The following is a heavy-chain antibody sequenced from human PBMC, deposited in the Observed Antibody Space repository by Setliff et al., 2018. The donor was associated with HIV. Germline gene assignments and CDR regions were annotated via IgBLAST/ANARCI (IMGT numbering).Heavy chain of an antibody. CDR1: GGSISSSSYY. D-gene: IGHD4-4*01. Sequence: PSETLSLTCTVSGGSISSSSYYWGWIRQPPGKGLEWIGSFYYSGNTYYNPSLKSRVTISADASRNQFSLKLSSVAAADTAVYYCAREPDSIPYDYWGQGTLVTVSS. J-gene: IGHJ4*02. V-gene: IGHV4-39*07. CDR2: FYYSGNT. CDR3: AREPDSIPYDY.